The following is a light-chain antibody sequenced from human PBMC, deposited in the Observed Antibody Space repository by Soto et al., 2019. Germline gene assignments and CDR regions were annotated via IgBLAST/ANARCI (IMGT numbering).Light chain of an antibody. CDR3: QQRSNWPPSLT. V-gene: IGKV3-15*01. CDR2: GAS. J-gene: IGKJ5*01. CDR1: QSVSTN. Sequence: IVMTQSPGSLSVSPWERVTLSCRAIQSVSTNLAWYQQKPGQAPRLLIYGASTRATGIPARFSGSGSGTDFTLTISSLEPEDFAVYYCQQRSNWPPSLTFGQGTRLEIK.